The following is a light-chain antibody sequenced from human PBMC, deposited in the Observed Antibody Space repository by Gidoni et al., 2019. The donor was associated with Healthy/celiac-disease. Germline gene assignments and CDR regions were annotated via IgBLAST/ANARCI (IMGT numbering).Light chain of an antibody. J-gene: IGLJ2*01. CDR3: SSYTSSSTLDVV. CDR1: SSDVGGYNY. Sequence: QSALTQPASVSRSPGQSTTISCTGTSSDVGGYNYVSWYQQHPGKAPKLMIYDVSNRPSGVSNRFSGSKSGNTASLTISGLQAEDEADYYCSSYTSSSTLDVVFGGGTKLTVL. V-gene: IGLV2-14*01. CDR2: DVS.